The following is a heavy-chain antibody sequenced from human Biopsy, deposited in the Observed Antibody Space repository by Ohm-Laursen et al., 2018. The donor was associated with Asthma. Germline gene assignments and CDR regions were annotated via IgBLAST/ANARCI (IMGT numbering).Heavy chain of an antibody. CDR2: IKHDGSEN. J-gene: IGHJ1*01. V-gene: IGHV3-7*01. D-gene: IGHD3-3*02. CDR1: GFTFGDYW. Sequence: SLRLSCAAPGFTFGDYWMSWVRQVPGRGLEWVANIKHDGSENNHVDSLKGRFTISRDNAKNSLYLQMNSLRAEDTAVYYCVRTFHFWSPYHAEHYQLWGQGTLVIVSS. CDR3: VRTFHFWSPYHAEHYQL.